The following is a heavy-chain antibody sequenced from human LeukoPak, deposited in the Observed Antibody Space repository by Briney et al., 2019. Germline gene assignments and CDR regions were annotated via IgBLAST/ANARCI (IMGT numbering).Heavy chain of an antibody. CDR1: GFTFTSSA. CDR3: AAWEGYDYDFDY. Sequence: ASVKVSCKASGFTFTSSAVQWVQQARGQRLEWIGWIVVGSGNTNYAQKFQERVTITRDMSTSTAYMELSSLRSEDTAVYYCAAWEGYDYDFDYWGQGTLVTVSS. V-gene: IGHV1-58*01. CDR2: IVVGSGNT. J-gene: IGHJ4*02. D-gene: IGHD5-12*01.